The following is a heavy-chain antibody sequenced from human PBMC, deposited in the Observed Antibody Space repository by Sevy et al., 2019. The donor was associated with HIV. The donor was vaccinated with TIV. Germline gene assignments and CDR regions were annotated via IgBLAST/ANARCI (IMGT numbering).Heavy chain of an antibody. CDR3: ARDAQTWRGPWYGTSGADR. J-gene: IGHJ5*02. CDR2: ITPDDT. D-gene: IGHD1-1*01. CDR1: GFTFSTYT. V-gene: IGHV3-23*01. Sequence: GGSLRLSCTASGFTFSTYTLTWVRQAPGKGLEWVSSITPDDTHYADSVRGRFSVSRDNSKNTLYLQMDSLTVEETAVYYCARDAQTWRGPWYGTSGADRWGQGTLVTVSS.